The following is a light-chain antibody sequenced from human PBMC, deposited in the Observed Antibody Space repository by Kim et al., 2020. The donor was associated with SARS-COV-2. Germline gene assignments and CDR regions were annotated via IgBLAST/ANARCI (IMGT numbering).Light chain of an antibody. CDR3: QQSYSTPLT. Sequence: ASVGDRVTITCRASQTISRYLNWYQQTSGKAPKLLIYAASSLQSGVPSRFSGSGSGTDFTLTISSLHPEDFATYYCQQSYSTPLTFGGGTKVEIK. J-gene: IGKJ4*01. V-gene: IGKV1-39*01. CDR1: QTISRY. CDR2: AAS.